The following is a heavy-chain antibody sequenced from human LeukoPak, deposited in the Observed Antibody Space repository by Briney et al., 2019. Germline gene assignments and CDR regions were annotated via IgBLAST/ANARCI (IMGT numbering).Heavy chain of an antibody. D-gene: IGHD3-9*01. J-gene: IGHJ6*03. CDR2: IKQDGNEK. CDR3: ARDHTPLLTGYYSNYYYYMDV. CDR1: GFSLSTYG. V-gene: IGHV3-7*01. Sequence: GGSLRLSCAASGFSLSTYGMHWVRQAPGKGLEWVANIKQDGNEKYYVDSVKGRFTISRDNTKNSLYLQMNSLRAEDTAVYYCARDHTPLLTGYYSNYYYYMDVWGKGTTVTVSS.